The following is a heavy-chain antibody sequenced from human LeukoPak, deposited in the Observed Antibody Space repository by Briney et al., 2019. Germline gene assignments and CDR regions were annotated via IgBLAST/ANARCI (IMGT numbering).Heavy chain of an antibody. CDR1: GGTFSSYA. Sequence: ASVKVSCKASGGTFSSYAISWVRQAPGQGLEWMGRIIPILGIANYAQKFQGRVTITADKSTSTAYMELSSLRSEDTAAYYCARSQMATAYFDYWGQGTLVTVSS. V-gene: IGHV1-69*04. CDR2: IIPILGIA. J-gene: IGHJ4*02. CDR3: ARSQMATAYFDY. D-gene: IGHD5-24*01.